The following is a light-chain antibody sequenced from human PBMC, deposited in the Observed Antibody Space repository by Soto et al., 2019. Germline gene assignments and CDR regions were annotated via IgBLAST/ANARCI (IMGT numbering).Light chain of an antibody. CDR1: SSNIGADFD. V-gene: IGLV1-40*01. J-gene: IGLJ1*01. Sequence: QSVLTQPPSGSGAPGQRITISCTGSSSNIGADFDVYWYHQLPGAAPKLLIHGNTNRPSGVPDRFSGSKSGTSASLAITGLQAEDEADYYCQSYDRSLTGVFGTGTKVTVL. CDR3: QSYDRSLTGV. CDR2: GNT.